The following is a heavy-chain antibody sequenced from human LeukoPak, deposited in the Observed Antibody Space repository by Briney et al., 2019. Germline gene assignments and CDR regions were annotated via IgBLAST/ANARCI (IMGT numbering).Heavy chain of an antibody. CDR2: ISGVNT. CDR1: GFAFSNYA. V-gene: IGHV3-23*01. J-gene: IGHJ4*02. Sequence: GGSLRLSCATSGFAFSNYAMSWFRQAPGKGLEWVSGISGVNTYYADSVKGRFTISRDNSKNVLYVQMNRLRVEDTAVYFCAKDVCTSPRCLLYSDSWGQGALVTVSS. D-gene: IGHD2-8*01. CDR3: AKDVCTSPRCLLYSDS.